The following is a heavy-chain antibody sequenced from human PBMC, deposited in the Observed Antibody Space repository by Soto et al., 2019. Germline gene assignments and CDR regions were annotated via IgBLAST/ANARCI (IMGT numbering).Heavy chain of an antibody. Sequence: PGGSLRLSCAASGFTFSSYAMSWVRQAPGKGLEWVSAISGSGGSTYYADSVKGRFTISRDNSKNTLYLQMNSLRAEDTAVYYCAKDLEGLRFLEWIELYGMDVWGQGTTVTVSS. D-gene: IGHD3-3*01. CDR3: AKDLEGLRFLEWIELYGMDV. V-gene: IGHV3-23*01. CDR1: GFTFSSYA. CDR2: ISGSGGST. J-gene: IGHJ6*02.